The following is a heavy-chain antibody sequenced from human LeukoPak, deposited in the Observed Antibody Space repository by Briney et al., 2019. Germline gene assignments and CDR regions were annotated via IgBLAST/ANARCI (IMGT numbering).Heavy chain of an antibody. CDR2: ISGSSSYI. J-gene: IGHJ4*02. CDR3: ARLGAKVGGWDY. D-gene: IGHD1-26*01. V-gene: IGHV3-21*01. CDR1: GFTFSSYS. Sequence: GGSLRLSCAASGFTFSSYSMNWVRQAPGKGLEWVSSISGSSSYIYYADSVKGRFTISRDNAKNTLYLQMSSLRAEDTAVYYCARLGAKVGGWDYWGQGTLVTVSS.